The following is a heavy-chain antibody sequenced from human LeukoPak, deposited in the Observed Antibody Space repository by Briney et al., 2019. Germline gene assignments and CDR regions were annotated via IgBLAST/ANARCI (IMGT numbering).Heavy chain of an antibody. CDR2: IYASGST. Sequence: SETLSLTCTVSGGSISSGSYYWSWIRQPAGKGLEWIGRIYASGSTNYNPSLKSRVAISVDTSKNQFSLKLTSVTAADTAVYYCARETADAFDIWGQGTMVTVSS. CDR1: GGSISSGSYY. V-gene: IGHV4-61*02. CDR3: ARETADAFDI. J-gene: IGHJ3*02.